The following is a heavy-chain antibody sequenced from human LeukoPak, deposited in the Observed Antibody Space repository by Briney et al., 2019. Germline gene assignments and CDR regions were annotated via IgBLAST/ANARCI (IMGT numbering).Heavy chain of an antibody. D-gene: IGHD3-22*01. J-gene: IGHJ4*02. CDR2: IRYDGSNK. CDR3: ASVIYYYDSSGTQH. V-gene: IGHV3-30*02. Sequence: GGSLRLSCAASGFTFSSYGMHWVRQAPGKGLEWVAFIRYDGSNKYYADSVKGRFTISRDNSKNTLYLQMNSLRAEDTAVYYCASVIYYYDSSGTQHWGQGILVTVSS. CDR1: GFTFSSYG.